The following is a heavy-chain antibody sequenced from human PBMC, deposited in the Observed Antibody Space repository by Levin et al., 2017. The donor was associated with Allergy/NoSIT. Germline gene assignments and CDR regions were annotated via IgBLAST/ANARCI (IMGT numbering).Heavy chain of an antibody. CDR2: IYPGDSDT. CDR3: ARHWNYDELEYYFDY. CDR1: GYSFTSYW. Sequence: GESLKISCKGSGYSFTSYWIGWVRQMPGKGLEWMGIIYPGDSDTRYSPSFQGQVTISADKSISTAYLQWSSLKASDTAMYYCARHWNYDELEYYFDYWGQGTLVTVSS. D-gene: IGHD1-7*01. J-gene: IGHJ4*02. V-gene: IGHV5-51*01.